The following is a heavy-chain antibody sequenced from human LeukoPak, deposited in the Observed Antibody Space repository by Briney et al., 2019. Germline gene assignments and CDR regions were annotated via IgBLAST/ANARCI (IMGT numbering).Heavy chain of an antibody. J-gene: IGHJ6*04. Sequence: GASVKVSCKASGYTFTSYGMHWVRQAPGQRLEWMGWINAGNGNTKYSQKFQGRVTITRDTSASTACMELSSLRSEDTAVYYCARVDGGYAVHYYYGMDVWGKGTTVTVSS. CDR1: GYTFTSYG. D-gene: IGHD5-12*01. CDR2: INAGNGNT. V-gene: IGHV1-3*01. CDR3: ARVDGGYAVHYYYGMDV.